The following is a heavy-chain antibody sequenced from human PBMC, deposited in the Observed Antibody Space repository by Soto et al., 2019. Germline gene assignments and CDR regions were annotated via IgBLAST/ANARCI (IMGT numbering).Heavy chain of an antibody. V-gene: IGHV3-11*06. Sequence: QVQLVESGGGLVKPGGSLRLSCAASGFTFSDYYMSWIRQAPGKGLEWISYIRGSGTYKNYADSVMGRFTISGDNAKNSLSLQMNSLRAEDTAVYYCARETRRYDFWSGYYTDYYYYGMDVWGQGTTVTVSS. CDR2: IRGSGTYK. J-gene: IGHJ6*02. D-gene: IGHD3-3*01. CDR3: ARETRRYDFWSGYYTDYYYYGMDV. CDR1: GFTFSDYY.